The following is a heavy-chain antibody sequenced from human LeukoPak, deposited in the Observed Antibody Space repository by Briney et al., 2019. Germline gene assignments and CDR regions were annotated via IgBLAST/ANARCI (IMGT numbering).Heavy chain of an antibody. J-gene: IGHJ5*02. CDR1: GFTFSSFW. CDR3: AKDSGFGGSGVNWFDP. V-gene: IGHV3-7*01. D-gene: IGHD3-10*01. Sequence: PGGSLRLSCAASGFTFSSFWMNWVRQAPGKGLEWVANIKEDGSEKYYVDSVKGRFTISRDNAKNSLYLQMNSLRAEDTAVYYCAKDSGFGGSGVNWFDPWGQGTLVTVSS. CDR2: IKEDGSEK.